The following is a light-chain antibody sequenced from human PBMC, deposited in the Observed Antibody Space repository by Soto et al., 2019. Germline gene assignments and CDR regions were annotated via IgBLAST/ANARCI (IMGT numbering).Light chain of an antibody. Sequence: DIQMPQSPSTLSASVVDRVTITCRASQSISSWLAWYQQKPGKAPKLLIYDASSLESGVPSRFSGSGSGTEFTLTISSLQPDEFATYYCQQYNSKSWAFGQGTKVDIK. J-gene: IGKJ1*01. CDR1: QSISSW. CDR2: DAS. V-gene: IGKV1-5*01. CDR3: QQYNSKSWA.